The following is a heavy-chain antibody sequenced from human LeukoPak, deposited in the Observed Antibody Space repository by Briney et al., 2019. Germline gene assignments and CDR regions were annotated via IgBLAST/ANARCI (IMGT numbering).Heavy chain of an antibody. D-gene: IGHD3-22*01. CDR1: GNYW. J-gene: IGHJ4*02. CDR2: INSDGSWT. V-gene: IGHV3-74*01. CDR3: AKDRGYYYDSSGYYYFDY. Sequence: GGSLRLSCAASGNYWMHWVRQVPGKGLVWVSHINSDGSWTSYADSVKGRFTISRDNSKNTLYLQMSSLRAEDTAVYYCAKDRGYYYDSSGYYYFDYWGQGTLVTVSS.